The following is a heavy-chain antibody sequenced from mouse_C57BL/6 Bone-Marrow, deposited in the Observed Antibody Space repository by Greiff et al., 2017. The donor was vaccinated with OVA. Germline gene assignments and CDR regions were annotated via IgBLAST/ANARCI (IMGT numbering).Heavy chain of an antibody. V-gene: IGHV5-9-1*02. Sequence: EVHLVESGAGLVKPGASLTLSCAASGFTFSSYAMSWVRQTPVKRLEWVAYISRGGGCIYYEDTVKGRSTISRDKSWNTLYMQLSSLKAEDTAMYYCTRECRNIYFDDWGQGTTLTVSS. CDR2: ISRGGGCI. CDR1: GFTFSSYA. CDR3: TRECRNIYFDD. J-gene: IGHJ2*01.